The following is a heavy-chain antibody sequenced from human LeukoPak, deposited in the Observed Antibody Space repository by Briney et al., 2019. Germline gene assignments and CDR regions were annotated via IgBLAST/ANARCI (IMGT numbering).Heavy chain of an antibody. CDR3: ARDRAAAGHWFAP. D-gene: IGHD6-13*01. CDR1: GGSISSYY. V-gene: IGHV4-59*01. CDR2: IYYSGST. J-gene: IGHJ5*02. Sequence: SETLSLTCTVSGGSISSYYWSWIRQPPGKGLEWIGYIYYSGSTNYNPSLKSRVAISVDTSKNQFSLKLSSVTAADTAVYYCARDRAAAGHWFAPWGQGTLVTVSS.